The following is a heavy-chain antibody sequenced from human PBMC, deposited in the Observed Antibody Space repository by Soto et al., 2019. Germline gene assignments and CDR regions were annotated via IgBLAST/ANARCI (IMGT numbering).Heavy chain of an antibody. D-gene: IGHD4-17*01. CDR1: GGSISSGDYY. V-gene: IGHV4-30-4*01. J-gene: IGHJ5*01. CDR2: IYYSGST. CDR3: DRRNELHLRSLSCFDT. Sequence: SETLSLTCTVSGGSISSGDYYWSWIRQPPGKGLEWIGYIYYSGSTYYNPSLKSRVTISVNTSKNQFSLKLSSVTAADTAVYYRDRRNELHLRSLSCFDTWGHGTLVTVSS.